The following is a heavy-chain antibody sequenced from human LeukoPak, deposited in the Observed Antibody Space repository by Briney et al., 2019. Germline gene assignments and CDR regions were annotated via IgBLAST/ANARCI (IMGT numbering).Heavy chain of an antibody. J-gene: IGHJ4*02. Sequence: GGSLRLSCAASGFSFSSFAMTWVRQAPGKGLEWLCYISDDGRAIYYADSVKGRFTLSRDNSQNSLSLLMSSLRAEDTAVYYCARESKGLSVPFDFWGQGTLVTVSS. CDR1: GFSFSSFA. D-gene: IGHD2-2*01. CDR3: ARESKGLSVPFDF. CDR2: ISDDGRAI. V-gene: IGHV3-48*04.